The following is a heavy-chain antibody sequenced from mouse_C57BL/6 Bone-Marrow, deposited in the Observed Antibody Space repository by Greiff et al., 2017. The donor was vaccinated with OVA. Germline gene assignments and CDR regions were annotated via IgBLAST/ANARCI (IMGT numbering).Heavy chain of an antibody. CDR1: GYTFTSYW. V-gene: IGHV1-55*01. Sequence: QVQLQQPGAELVKPGASVQMSCKASGYTFTSYWITWVKQRPGHGLEWIGDIYPGSGSTNYNEKFTSKATLTVDTSSSTSYMPLSSLTSEDSAVYDCAIRGIYYYGSSYGYWGQGTTLTVSS. J-gene: IGHJ2*01. CDR2: IYPGSGST. CDR3: AIRGIYYYGSSYGY. D-gene: IGHD1-1*01.